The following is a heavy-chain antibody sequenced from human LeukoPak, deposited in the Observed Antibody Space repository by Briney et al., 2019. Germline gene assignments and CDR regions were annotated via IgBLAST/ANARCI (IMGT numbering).Heavy chain of an antibody. V-gene: IGHV3-30*18. CDR2: ISYDGSNK. Sequence: GRSLRLSCAASGFTFSSYSMHWVRQAPGKGLEWVAVISYDGSNKYYADSVKGRFTISRDNSKNTLYLQMNSLRAEDTAVYYCAKEDYVPFDYWGQGTLVTVSS. J-gene: IGHJ4*02. D-gene: IGHD4-17*01. CDR3: AKEDYVPFDY. CDR1: GFTFSSYS.